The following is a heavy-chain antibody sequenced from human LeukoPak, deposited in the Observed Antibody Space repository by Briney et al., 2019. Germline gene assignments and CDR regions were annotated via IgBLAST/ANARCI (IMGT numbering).Heavy chain of an antibody. Sequence: SVKVSCKASGGTFSSYAISWVRQAPGQGLEWMRGIIPIFGTANYAQKFQGRVTITADESTSTAYMELSSLRSEDTAVYYCARDMYDSSGYYYPRFDYWGQGTLVTVSS. CDR1: GGTFSSYA. J-gene: IGHJ4*02. CDR2: IIPIFGTA. V-gene: IGHV1-69*13. D-gene: IGHD3-22*01. CDR3: ARDMYDSSGYYYPRFDY.